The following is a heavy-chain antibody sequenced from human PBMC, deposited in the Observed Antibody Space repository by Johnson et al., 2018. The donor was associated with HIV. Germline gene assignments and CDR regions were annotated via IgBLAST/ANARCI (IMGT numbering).Heavy chain of an antibody. D-gene: IGHD3-22*01. V-gene: IGHV3-30-3*01. CDR3: VRVGYDSSGYLITYAFDI. CDR1: GFTFSTYA. Sequence: QVQLVESGGGVVQPGRSLRLPCAASGFTFSTYAMNWVRQAPGKGLEWVALISYDGSNKYYADSVKGRFTISRDNAKNSLYLQMNSLRAEDTALYYCVRVGYDSSGYLITYAFDIWGPGAMVTVSS. J-gene: IGHJ3*02. CDR2: ISYDGSNK.